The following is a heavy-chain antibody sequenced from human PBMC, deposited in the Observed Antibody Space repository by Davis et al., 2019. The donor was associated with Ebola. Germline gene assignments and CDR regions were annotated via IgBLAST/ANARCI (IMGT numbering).Heavy chain of an antibody. D-gene: IGHD6-19*01. J-gene: IGHJ4*02. CDR1: GGSFSGYY. CDR2: IYTSGST. V-gene: IGHV4-4*07. CDR3: AREGLEIGEQWLVSRLDY. Sequence: PSETLSLTCAVYGGSFSGYYWSWIRQPAGKGLEWIGRIYTSGSTNYNPSLKSRVTMSVDTSKNQFSLKLSSVTAADTAVYYCAREGLEIGEQWLVSRLDYWGQGTLVTVSS.